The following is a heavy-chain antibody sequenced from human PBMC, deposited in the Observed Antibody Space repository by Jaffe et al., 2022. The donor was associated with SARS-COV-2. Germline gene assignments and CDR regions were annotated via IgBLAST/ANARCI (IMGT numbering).Heavy chain of an antibody. CDR2: IYYTGST. CDR3: ARRGAGGYCRGGSCPPFDY. Sequence: QVQLQESGPGLVKPSETLSLTCIVSGGSLSSYYWSWIRQPPGKGLEWLGYIYYTGSTTYNPSLQSRVTMSVDTSKNQFSLNLASVTAADTAVYYCARRGAGGYCRGGSCPPFDYWGQGTLVTVSS. V-gene: IGHV4-59*01. J-gene: IGHJ4*02. D-gene: IGHD2-15*01. CDR1: GGSLSSYY.